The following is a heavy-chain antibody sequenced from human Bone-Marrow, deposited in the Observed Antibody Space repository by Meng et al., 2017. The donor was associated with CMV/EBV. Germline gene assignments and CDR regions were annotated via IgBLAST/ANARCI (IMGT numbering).Heavy chain of an antibody. J-gene: IGHJ2*01. D-gene: IGHD2-15*01. CDR3: ARDYCSGGSCYSGYWYFDL. CDR1: GFTFSSYW. CDR2: IKQDGSEK. V-gene: IGHV3-7*01. Sequence: GESLKISCAASGFTFSSYWMSWVRQAPGKGLEWVANIKQDGSEKYYVDSVKGRFTISRDNAKNSLYLQMNSLRAEDTAVYYCARDYCSGGSCYSGYWYFDLWGRGTRVTVSS.